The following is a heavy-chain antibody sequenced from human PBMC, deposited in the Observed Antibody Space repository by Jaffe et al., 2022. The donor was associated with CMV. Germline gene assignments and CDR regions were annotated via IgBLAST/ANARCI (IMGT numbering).Heavy chain of an antibody. Sequence: EVQLVESGGGLVKPGGSLRLSCAASGFTFSSYSMNWVRQAPGKGLEWVSSISSSSSYIYYADSVKGRFTISRDNAKNSLYLQMNSLRAEDTAVYYCARAPRGYSYGYNVAAAGIDYWGQGTLVTVSS. J-gene: IGHJ4*02. CDR2: ISSSSSYI. D-gene: IGHD5-18*01. CDR1: GFTFSSYS. CDR3: ARAPRGYSYGYNVAAAGIDY. V-gene: IGHV3-21*01.